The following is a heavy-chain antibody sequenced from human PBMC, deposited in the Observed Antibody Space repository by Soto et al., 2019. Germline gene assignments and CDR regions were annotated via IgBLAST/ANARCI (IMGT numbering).Heavy chain of an antibody. D-gene: IGHD3-3*01. CDR1: GGSISSYY. J-gene: IGHJ6*02. CDR2: IYYSWST. Sequence: SETLSLTCTVSGGSISSYYWSWIRQPPGKGLEWIGYIYYSWSTNYNPSLKSRVTISVDTSKNQFSLKLSSVTAADTAVYYCARNPARFLEWLGGVYYMDVWGKGTRSPSPQVSEEASETLPYYYYYGMDVWGQGTTVTVSS. V-gene: IGHV4-59*08. CDR3: ARNPARFLEWLGGVYYMDVWGKGTRSPSPQVSEEASETLPYYYYYGMDV.